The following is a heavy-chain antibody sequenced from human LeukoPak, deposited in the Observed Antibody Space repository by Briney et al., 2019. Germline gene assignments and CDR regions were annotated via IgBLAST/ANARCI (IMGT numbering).Heavy chain of an antibody. J-gene: IGHJ6*02. CDR2: ISNSGSTI. V-gene: IGHV3-11*01. Sequence: GGSLRLSCAASGFTFSDYYMSWIRQTPGKGLEWVSYISNSGSTIYYADSVKGRFTISRDNAKNSLYLQMNSLRAEDTAVYYCARAVDGDYGPYYYGMGVWGQGTTVTVSS. CDR3: ARAVDGDYGPYYYGMGV. D-gene: IGHD4-17*01. CDR1: GFTFSDYY.